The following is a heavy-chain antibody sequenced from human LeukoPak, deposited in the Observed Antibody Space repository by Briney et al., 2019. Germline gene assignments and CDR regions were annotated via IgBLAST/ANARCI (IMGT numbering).Heavy chain of an antibody. CDR2: ISYDGSNK. Sequence: GGSLRLSCAASGFTFSSSGMHWVRQAPGKGLQWVAVISYDGSNKYYADSVKGRFTISRDNSKSMVYLQMNSLRVEDTAVYYCAKDVGYCSGGSCYWFDSWGQGTLVTVSS. J-gene: IGHJ5*01. V-gene: IGHV3-30*18. D-gene: IGHD2-15*01. CDR1: GFTFSSSG. CDR3: AKDVGYCSGGSCYWFDS.